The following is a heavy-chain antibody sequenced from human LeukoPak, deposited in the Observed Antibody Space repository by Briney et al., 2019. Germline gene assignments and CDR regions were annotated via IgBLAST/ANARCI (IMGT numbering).Heavy chain of an antibody. V-gene: IGHV1-2*02. CDR1: GYTFTGYY. D-gene: IGHD2-2*01. J-gene: IGHJ6*03. Sequence: ASVKVSCKASGYTFTGYYMHWVRQAPGQGLEWMGWINPNSGGTNYAQKFQGRVTMTGDTSISTAYMELSRLRSDDTAVYYCARVLRYCSSTSCPRYYYYYYMDVWGKGTTVTVSS. CDR2: INPNSGGT. CDR3: ARVLRYCSSTSCPRYYYYYYMDV.